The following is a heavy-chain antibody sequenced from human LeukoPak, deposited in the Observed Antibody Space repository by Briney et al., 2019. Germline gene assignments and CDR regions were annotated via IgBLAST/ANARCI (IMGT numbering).Heavy chain of an antibody. J-gene: IGHJ4*02. V-gene: IGHV3-64*01. CDR1: GFTFSSYA. Sequence: GGSLRLSRAASGFTFSSYAMHWVRQAPGKGLEYVSAISSNGGSAYYANSVKGRFTISRDNSKNTLYLQMGSLRAEDMAVYYCARVDTAMVLDYWGQGTLVTVSS. D-gene: IGHD5-18*01. CDR2: ISSNGGSA. CDR3: ARVDTAMVLDY.